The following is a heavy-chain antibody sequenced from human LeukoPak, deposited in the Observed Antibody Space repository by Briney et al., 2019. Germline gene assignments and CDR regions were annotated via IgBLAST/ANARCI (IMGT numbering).Heavy chain of an antibody. CDR2: FDPEDGET. CDR1: GYTLTELS. D-gene: IGHD3-16*01. Sequence: ASVKVSCKVSGYTLTELSMHWMRQAPGKGLEWMGGFDPEDGETIYAQKFQGRVTMTEDTSTDTAYMELSSLRSEDTAVYYCATTSVQMGGDYYYGMDVWGQGTTVTVSS. J-gene: IGHJ6*02. V-gene: IGHV1-24*01. CDR3: ATTSVQMGGDYYYGMDV.